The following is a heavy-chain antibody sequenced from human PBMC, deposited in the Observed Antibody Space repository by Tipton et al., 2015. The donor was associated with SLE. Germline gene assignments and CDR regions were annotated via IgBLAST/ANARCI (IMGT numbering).Heavy chain of an antibody. D-gene: IGHD4-23*01. Sequence: QLVQSGAEVKEPGASVMVSCKASGYTFTNYGISWVRQAPGQGLEWMGWISPNSGGTNYAQKFQGRVTMTRDTSISTAYMELSRLRSDDAAVYYCARDGGGNSGGPPGYWGQGTLVTVSS. J-gene: IGHJ4*02. V-gene: IGHV1-2*02. CDR1: GYTFTNYG. CDR2: ISPNSGGT. CDR3: ARDGGGNSGGPPGY.